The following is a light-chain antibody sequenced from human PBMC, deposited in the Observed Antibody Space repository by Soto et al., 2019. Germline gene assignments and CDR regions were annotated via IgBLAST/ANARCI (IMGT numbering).Light chain of an antibody. V-gene: IGLV1-51*01. CDR2: DND. Sequence: QSVLTQPPSVSAAPGQKVTISCSGSSSNIGHNYVCWYQHLPGTAPKLLIFDNDKRPSGIPDRFSGSKSGTSATLGITGLQAGDEADHYCGTWDSSLSVGLFGGGTKVTVL. CDR3: GTWDSSLSVGL. CDR1: SSNIGHNY. J-gene: IGLJ2*01.